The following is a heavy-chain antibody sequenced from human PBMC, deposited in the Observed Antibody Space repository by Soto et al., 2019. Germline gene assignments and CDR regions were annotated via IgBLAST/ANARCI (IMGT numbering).Heavy chain of an antibody. V-gene: IGHV3-23*01. CDR3: ARLGTTGGKNYYYYGMDV. D-gene: IGHD2-8*02. CDR2: IGSGSRGT. CDR1: GFTFSNFA. J-gene: IGHJ6*02. Sequence: HPGGSLRLSCAASGFTFSNFAMSWVRQAPGKGLEWVAAIGSGSRGTHYPDSVEGRFTISRDNSKNTLYLQMNSLRAEDTAVYYCARLGTTGGKNYYYYGMDVWGQGTTVTVSS.